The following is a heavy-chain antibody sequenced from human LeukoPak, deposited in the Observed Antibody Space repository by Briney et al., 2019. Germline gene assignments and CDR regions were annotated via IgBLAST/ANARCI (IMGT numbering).Heavy chain of an antibody. CDR3: ARKAPKKGWFDP. V-gene: IGHV4-4*09. CDR2: THPSGNT. Sequence: SETLSLTCTASGGSNNSYYWSWIRQPPGKGLEWIGYTHPSGNTNYSPSLKSRVTISIDTSRNQFSLKLRSVTAADTAVYYCARKAPKKGWFDPWGQGTLVTVSS. CDR1: GGSNNSYY. J-gene: IGHJ5*02.